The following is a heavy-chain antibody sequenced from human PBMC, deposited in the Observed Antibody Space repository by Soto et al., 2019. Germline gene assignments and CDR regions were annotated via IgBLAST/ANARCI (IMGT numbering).Heavy chain of an antibody. CDR2: SSGTGINA. J-gene: IGHJ4*02. CDR1: GFTFSSYA. CDR3: ANVLG. Sequence: GGSLRLSCAASGFTFSSYAMSWVRQAPGKGLEWVSASSGTGINAYYAESVRGRFTVSRDNSRNTVFLQMNRLRVEDTAVYYCANVLGWGQGTLVTVSS. V-gene: IGHV3-23*01.